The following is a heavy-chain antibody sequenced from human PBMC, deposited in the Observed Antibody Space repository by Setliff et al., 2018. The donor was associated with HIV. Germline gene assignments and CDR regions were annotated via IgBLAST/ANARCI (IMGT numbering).Heavy chain of an antibody. Sequence: ASVKVSCKASGYTFTAYYIHWVRQAPGQGLEWMGWINPYSGGTNYAQNFQGWVTMTRDTSITTAYMELSRLTSDDTALYFCVREVRAAYKGPLWFGQSDPRPDTFDIWGQGTMVTVSS. CDR2: INPYSGGT. CDR1: GYTFTAYY. D-gene: IGHD3-10*01. CDR3: VREVRAAYKGPLWFGQSDPRPDTFDI. V-gene: IGHV1-2*04. J-gene: IGHJ3*02.